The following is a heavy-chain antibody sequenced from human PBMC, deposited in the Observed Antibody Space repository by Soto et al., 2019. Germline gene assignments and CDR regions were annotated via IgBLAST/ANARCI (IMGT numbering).Heavy chain of an antibody. CDR3: GGVSSTFYYDGMDV. CDR1: GGTFSSYT. J-gene: IGHJ6*02. Sequence: QVQLVQSGAEVKKPGSSVKVSCKASGGTFSSYTISWVRQAPGQGLEWMGRIIPILGIANYAQKFQGRVTITADKSTSTANMELSRLGSEDTAVYYCGGVSSTFYYDGMDVWGQGTPVTVPS. CDR2: IIPILGIA. D-gene: IGHD2-2*01. V-gene: IGHV1-69*02.